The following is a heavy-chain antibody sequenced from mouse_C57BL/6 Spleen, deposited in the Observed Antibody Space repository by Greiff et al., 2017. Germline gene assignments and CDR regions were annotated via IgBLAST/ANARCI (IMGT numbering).Heavy chain of an antibody. D-gene: IGHD1-2*01. Sequence: QVQLQQPGAELVMPGASVKLSCKASGYTFTSYWLHWVKQRPGQGLEWIGEIDPSDSYTNYNQKFKGKSTLTVDKSSSTAYMQLSSLTSEDSAVYYCARGRVSSAMDYWGQGTSVTVSS. CDR1: GYTFTSYW. CDR3: ARGRVSSAMDY. V-gene: IGHV1-69*01. J-gene: IGHJ4*01. CDR2: IDPSDSYT.